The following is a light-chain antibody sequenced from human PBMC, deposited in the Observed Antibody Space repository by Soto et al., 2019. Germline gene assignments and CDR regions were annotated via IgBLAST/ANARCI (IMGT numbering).Light chain of an antibody. CDR2: TSG. CDR3: QQTYSTPYT. Sequence: DIHMTQSPSSLSASVGDRVTVSCWASQRITTYVNWYQQKPGEAPKLLITTSGTLQRGVPSRFSGSGSGTDFTLTISSLQPADFATYFCQQTYSTPYTFGQGTKLEIK. J-gene: IGKJ2*01. V-gene: IGKV1-39*01. CDR1: QRITTY.